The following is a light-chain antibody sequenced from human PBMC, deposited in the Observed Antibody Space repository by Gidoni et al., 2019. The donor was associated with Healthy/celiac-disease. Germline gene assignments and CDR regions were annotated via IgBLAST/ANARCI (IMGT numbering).Light chain of an antibody. V-gene: IGLV1-40*01. J-gene: IGLJ3*02. CDR2: GNS. Sequence: QSVLTQPPSVSGAPGQRVTISCTGSSSNIGAGYDVHWYQQLPGTAPKLLIYGNSNRPSGVPDRFSGSKSGPSASLAITGLQAEDEADYYCPSYDSSLSEWVFGGGTKLTVL. CDR1: SSNIGAGYD. CDR3: PSYDSSLSEWV.